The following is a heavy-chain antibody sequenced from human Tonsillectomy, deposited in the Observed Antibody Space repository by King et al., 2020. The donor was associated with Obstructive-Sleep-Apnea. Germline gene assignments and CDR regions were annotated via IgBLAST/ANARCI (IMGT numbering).Heavy chain of an antibody. J-gene: IGHJ4*02. CDR2: ISYDGNNN. CDR3: ARGLAYYDTSSYYTDFDY. Sequence: HVQLVESGGGVVQPGRSRRLSCAASGFTFSTYAMHWVRQAPGKGLEWVAVISYDGNNNYYADSVKGRFTISRDNSKNTLYMQMNSLRADDTAVYFCARGLAYYDTSSYYTDFDYWGQGTLVTVSS. D-gene: IGHD3-22*01. V-gene: IGHV3-30*04. CDR1: GFTFSTYA.